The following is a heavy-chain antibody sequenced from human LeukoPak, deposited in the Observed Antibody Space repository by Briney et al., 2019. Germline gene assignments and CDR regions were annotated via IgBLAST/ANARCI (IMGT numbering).Heavy chain of an antibody. CDR1: GYSISSGYY. CDR3: ARHSGGYSYGYGYYFGY. Sequence: SETLSLTCAVSGYSISSGYYWGWIRQPPGKGLEWIGGIYHSGSTYYNPSLKSRVTISVDTSKNQFSLKLSSVTAADTAVYYCARHSGGYSYGYGYYFGYWGQGTLVTVSS. V-gene: IGHV4-38-2*01. D-gene: IGHD5-18*01. CDR2: IYHSGST. J-gene: IGHJ4*02.